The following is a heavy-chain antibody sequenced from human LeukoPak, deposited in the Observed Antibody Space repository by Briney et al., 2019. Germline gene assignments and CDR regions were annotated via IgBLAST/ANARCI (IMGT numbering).Heavy chain of an antibody. J-gene: IGHJ4*02. CDR2: INHSGIT. D-gene: IGHD2-15*01. CDR1: GGSFRGYY. CDR3: ASKSALEKAYCSGDSCYQGGYYFDY. V-gene: IGHV4-34*01. Sequence: WETLSLTCAVYGGSFRGYYWSWIRQPPGKGLEWIGEINHSGITNYNPSLKNPGTISVDPYKTQFSLKLSSVTAADTAVYYCASKSALEKAYCSGDSCYQGGYYFDYWGQGTLVTVSS.